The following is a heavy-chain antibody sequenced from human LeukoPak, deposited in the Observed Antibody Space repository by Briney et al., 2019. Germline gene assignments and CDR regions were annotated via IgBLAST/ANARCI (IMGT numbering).Heavy chain of an antibody. J-gene: IGHJ4*02. CDR2: ISSSSSTI. D-gene: IGHD3-10*01. CDR1: GFTFDDYG. CDR3: ARDGYYGSGTWTVFDY. V-gene: IGHV3-48*01. Sequence: GGSLRLSCAASGFTFDDYGMNWVRQAPGKGLEWVSYISSSSSTIYYADSVKGRFTISRDNAKNSLYLQMNSLRAEDTAVYYCARDGYYGSGTWTVFDYWGQGTLVTVSS.